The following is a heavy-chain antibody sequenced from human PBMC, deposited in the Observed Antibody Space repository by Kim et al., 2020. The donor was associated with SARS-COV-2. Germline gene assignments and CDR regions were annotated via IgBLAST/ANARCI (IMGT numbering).Heavy chain of an antibody. CDR2: INSDGSST. CDR3: ARGIPWESSWFDP. J-gene: IGHJ5*02. D-gene: IGHD1-26*01. CDR1: GFTFSSYW. Sequence: GGSLRLSCAASGFTFSSYWMHWVRQAPGKGQVWVSRINSDGSSTSYADSVKGRFTISRDNAKNTLYLQMNSLRAEDTAVYYCARGIPWESSWFDPWGQGTLVTVSS. V-gene: IGHV3-74*01.